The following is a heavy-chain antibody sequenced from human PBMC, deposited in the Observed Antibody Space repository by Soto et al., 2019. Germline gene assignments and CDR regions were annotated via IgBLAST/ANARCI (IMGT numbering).Heavy chain of an antibody. D-gene: IGHD3-22*01. J-gene: IGHJ4*02. Sequence: GXSVKVSCKASGYTFTCYYMHWVRQAPGQGLEWMGWINPNSGGTNYAQKFQGRVTMARDTSISTAYMELSRLRSDDTAVYYCAREIPNYYDSSGPDRGYFDYWGQGNLVTVSS. CDR3: AREIPNYYDSSGPDRGYFDY. CDR1: GYTFTCYY. CDR2: INPNSGGT. V-gene: IGHV1-2*02.